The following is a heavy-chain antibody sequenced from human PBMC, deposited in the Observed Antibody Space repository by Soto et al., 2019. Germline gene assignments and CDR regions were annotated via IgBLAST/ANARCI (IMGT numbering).Heavy chain of an antibody. CDR3: ARDTQGSVDYDVWTTYYSGLDP. D-gene: IGHD3-3*01. V-gene: IGHV4-31*03. CDR2: THNSGNT. CDR1: GGSISSGGYY. Sequence: QVQLQESGPGLVKPSQTLSLTCTVSGGSISSGGYYWSWIRQHPGMGLEWIGHTHNSGNTYYNPSLKSRLTISIDTSKNQFALRLSSVTAADTAVYYCARDTQGSVDYDVWTTYYSGLDPWGQGTLVTVSS. J-gene: IGHJ5*02.